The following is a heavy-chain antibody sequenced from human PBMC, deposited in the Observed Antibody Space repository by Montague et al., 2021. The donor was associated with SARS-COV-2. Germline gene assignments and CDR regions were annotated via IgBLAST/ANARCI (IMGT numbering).Heavy chain of an antibody. CDR3: ASSYYYGSGTYVYNYYMDV. Sequence: SETLSLTCTVSGGSVSSSPYYWGWIRQPPGRGLEWVGSISYSGRTXFRPSLKSRLTISVDSFENRFSLRLSSVTAADTAVYYCASSYYYGSGTYVYNYYMDVWGKGTTVTVSS. CDR2: ISYSGRT. J-gene: IGHJ6*03. D-gene: IGHD3-10*01. CDR1: GGSVSSSPYY. V-gene: IGHV4-39*01.